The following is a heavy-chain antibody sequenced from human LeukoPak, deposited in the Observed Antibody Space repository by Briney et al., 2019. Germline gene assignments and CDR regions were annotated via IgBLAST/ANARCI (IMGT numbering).Heavy chain of an antibody. D-gene: IGHD2-2*01. CDR3: AKDPVVPFDY. V-gene: IGHV3-23*01. J-gene: IGHJ4*02. CDR2: ISGSGGST. Sequence: GGSLRLSCAASGSTFSGYAMNWVRQAPGKGLEWVSAISGSGGSTYYADSVKGRFTISRDNSQNTLYLQMNSLRAEDTAVYFCAKDPVVPFDYWGQGTLVTVSS. CDR1: GSTFSGYA.